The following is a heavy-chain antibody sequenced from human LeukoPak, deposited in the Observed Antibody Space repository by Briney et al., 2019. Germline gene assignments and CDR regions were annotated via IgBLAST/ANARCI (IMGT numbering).Heavy chain of an antibody. J-gene: IGHJ5*02. V-gene: IGHV1-2*06. D-gene: IGHD6-19*01. CDR3: ARNSSGWYGDWFDP. CDR2: ITPNSGGT. Sequence: ASVTVSCKASGYTFTDYYMHWVRQAPGQGLEWMGRITPNSGGTNYAQKLQGRVTMTTDTSTSTAYMELRSLRSDDTAVYYCARNSSGWYGDWFDPWGQGTLVTVSS. CDR1: GYTFTDYY.